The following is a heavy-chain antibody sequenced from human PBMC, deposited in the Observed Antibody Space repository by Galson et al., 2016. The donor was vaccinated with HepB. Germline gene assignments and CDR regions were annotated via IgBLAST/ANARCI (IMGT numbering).Heavy chain of an antibody. CDR1: GFIFSIYS. J-gene: IGHJ4*02. CDR2: ISYDGSKK. V-gene: IGHV3-30*04. Sequence: SLRLSCAASGFIFSIYSVHWVRQAPGEGLEWVAFISYDGSKKYYADSAKGRFTISRDNSKNTLYLQMNSLRAEDTAVYYCARDGGKRNLNYYETSGYSDFWGQGTLVTVSS. CDR3: ARDGGKRNLNYYETSGYSDF. D-gene: IGHD3-22*01.